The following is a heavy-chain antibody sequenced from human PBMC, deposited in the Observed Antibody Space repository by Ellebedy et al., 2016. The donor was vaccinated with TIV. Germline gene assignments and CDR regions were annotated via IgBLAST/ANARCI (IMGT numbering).Heavy chain of an antibody. Sequence: MPSETLSLTCTVSGDSISSYYWSWIRQPPGKGMEWIGHIYYSGGAKYNPSLKSRVTISVDTSKNQFSLKLSSVTAADTAVYYCARAVPDRPPDYWGQGTLVTVSS. CDR3: ARAVPDRPPDY. D-gene: IGHD6-6*01. J-gene: IGHJ4*02. V-gene: IGHV4-59*01. CDR1: GDSISSYY. CDR2: IYYSGGA.